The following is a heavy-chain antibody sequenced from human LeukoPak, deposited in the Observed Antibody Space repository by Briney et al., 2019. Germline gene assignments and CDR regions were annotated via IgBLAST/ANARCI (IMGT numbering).Heavy chain of an antibody. Sequence: GASVKVSCKASGYTFTSYDINWVRQATGQGLEWMGLINPTGGSTGYAQKFQGRVTMTRDMSTSTDYMELSSLRSEDTAIYYCARDNSVGDNAWWFDSWGQGTLVTVSS. CDR1: GYTFTSYD. D-gene: IGHD1-26*01. J-gene: IGHJ5*01. CDR3: ARDNSVGDNAWWFDS. V-gene: IGHV1-46*01. CDR2: INPTGGST.